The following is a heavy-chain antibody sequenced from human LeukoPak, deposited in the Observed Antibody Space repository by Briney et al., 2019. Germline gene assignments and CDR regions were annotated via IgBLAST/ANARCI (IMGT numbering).Heavy chain of an antibody. V-gene: IGHV4-39*02. J-gene: IGHJ4*02. D-gene: IGHD3-10*01. Sequence: SETLSLTCSVSSASFSSSPYFWGWIRQSPGKGLEWIGSISYSGTTYYNPSLRSRVTISVDTSNNPFSLKLSSVTAADTAVYYCAANSADYNTLGSSYKVWGQGTLVTVSS. CDR1: SASFSSSPYF. CDR3: AANSADYNTLGSSYKV. CDR2: ISYSGTT.